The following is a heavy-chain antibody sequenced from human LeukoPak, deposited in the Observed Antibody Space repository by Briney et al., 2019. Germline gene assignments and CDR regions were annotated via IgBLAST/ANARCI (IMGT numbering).Heavy chain of an antibody. D-gene: IGHD6-6*01. Sequence: GSLRLSCAASGFTFSSYGMHWVRQAPGKGLEWVAFIRYDGSNKYYADSVKGRFTISRDNSKNTLYLQMNSLRAEDTAVYYRAKKYSSSPSGAFDIWGQGTMVTVSS. J-gene: IGHJ3*02. CDR3: AKKYSSSPSGAFDI. CDR2: IRYDGSNK. V-gene: IGHV3-30*02. CDR1: GFTFSSYG.